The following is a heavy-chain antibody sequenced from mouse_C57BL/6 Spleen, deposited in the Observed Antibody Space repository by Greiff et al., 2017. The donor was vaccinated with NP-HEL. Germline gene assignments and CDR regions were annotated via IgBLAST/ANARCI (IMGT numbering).Heavy chain of an antibody. CDR1: GFSLTSYG. CDR2: IWSGGST. CDR3: AKIFITTVVATEDAMDY. J-gene: IGHJ4*01. V-gene: IGHV2-4*01. Sequence: QVQLQESGPGLVQPSQSLSITCTVSGFSLTSYGVHWVRQPPGKGLEWLGVIWSGGSTDYNAAFISRLSISKDNSKSQVFFKMNSLQADDTAIYYCAKIFITTVVATEDAMDYWGQGTSVTVSS. D-gene: IGHD1-1*01.